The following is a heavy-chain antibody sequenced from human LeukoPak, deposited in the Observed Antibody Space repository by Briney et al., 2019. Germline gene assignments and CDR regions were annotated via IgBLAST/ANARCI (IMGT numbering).Heavy chain of an antibody. J-gene: IGHJ6*03. Sequence: GRSLRLSCAASGFTFSNYGMHWVRQAPGKGLEWVSDISFDGSAKYYADSVKGRFTMSRDNSRNTLYLQMNSLRAEDTAVYYCAANYGGNSAKYYYYYMDVWGKGTTVTVSS. CDR2: ISFDGSAK. CDR3: AANYGGNSAKYYYYYMDV. D-gene: IGHD4-23*01. CDR1: GFTFSNYG. V-gene: IGHV3-30*03.